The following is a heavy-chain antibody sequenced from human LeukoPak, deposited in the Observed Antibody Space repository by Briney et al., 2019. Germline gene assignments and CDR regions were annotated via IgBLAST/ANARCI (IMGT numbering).Heavy chain of an antibody. J-gene: IGHJ5*02. V-gene: IGHV3-21*01. D-gene: IGHD3-16*02. CDR1: GFPFSRYS. CDR3: ANHDYVWGCFRS. CDR2: LSSSGSYI. Sequence: GGSLRLSCAVSGFPFSRYSLSWVCQAPGKGLEWVSSLSSSGSYIYYADSVRGRFTISRDNANNSLYLQMNSLRAENTAVYHCANHDYVWGCFRSWGQGTLVTVSS.